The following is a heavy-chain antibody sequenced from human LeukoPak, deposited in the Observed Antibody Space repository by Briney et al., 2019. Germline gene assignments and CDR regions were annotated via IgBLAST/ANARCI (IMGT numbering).Heavy chain of an antibody. CDR1: GFTFSSYS. CDR3: AREGYCSSTSCSPDY. Sequence: GGSLRLSCAASGFTFSSYSMNWVRQAPGKGLEWVSSISSSSSYIYYADSVKGRFTTSRDNAKNSLYLQMNSLRAEDTAVYYCAREGYCSSTSCSPDYWGQGTLVTVSS. V-gene: IGHV3-21*01. J-gene: IGHJ4*02. CDR2: ISSSSSYI. D-gene: IGHD2-2*01.